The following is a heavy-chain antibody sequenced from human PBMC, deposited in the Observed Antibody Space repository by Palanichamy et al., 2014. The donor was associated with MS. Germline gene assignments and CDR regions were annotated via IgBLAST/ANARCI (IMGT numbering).Heavy chain of an antibody. CDR3: ARHWDDEFGDYARDAFDI. J-gene: IGHJ3*02. V-gene: IGHV4-59*08. CDR2: IYYSGST. CDR1: GGSISSYY. Sequence: QVQLQESGPGLVKPSETLSLTCTVSGGSISSYYWSWIRQPPGKGLEWIGYIYYSGSTNYNPSLKSRVTISVDTSKNQFSLKLSSVTAADTAVYYCARHWDDEFGDYARDAFDIWGQGTMVTVSS. D-gene: IGHD4-17*01.